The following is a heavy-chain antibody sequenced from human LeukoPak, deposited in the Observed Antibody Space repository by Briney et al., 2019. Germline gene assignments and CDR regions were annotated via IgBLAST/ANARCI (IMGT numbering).Heavy chain of an antibody. J-gene: IGHJ4*02. Sequence: GRSLRLSCAASGFIFSDHGMHWVRQPPGKGLEWVALIWSGASSGLYAGSVKGRFTISRDTNTLYLQMNSLRAEDTAVYYCAKASLGDYVWGSSDYWGQGTLVTVSS. V-gene: IGHV3-33*03. CDR1: GFIFSDHG. CDR2: IWSGASSG. D-gene: IGHD3-16*01. CDR3: AKASLGDYVWGSSDY.